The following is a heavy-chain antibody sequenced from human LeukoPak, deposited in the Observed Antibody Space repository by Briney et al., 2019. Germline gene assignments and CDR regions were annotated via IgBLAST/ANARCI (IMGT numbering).Heavy chain of an antibody. CDR3: ARAAGGNLAFDY. CDR1: GGAFSSYA. J-gene: IGHJ4*02. Sequence: GSSVKVSCKASGGAFSSYAISWVRQAPGQGREWMGGIIPIFGTANYAQKFQGRVTNTTDESTSTAYMELSSLRSEDTAVYYCARAAGGNLAFDYWGQGTLVTVSS. D-gene: IGHD4-23*01. CDR2: IIPIFGTA. V-gene: IGHV1-69*05.